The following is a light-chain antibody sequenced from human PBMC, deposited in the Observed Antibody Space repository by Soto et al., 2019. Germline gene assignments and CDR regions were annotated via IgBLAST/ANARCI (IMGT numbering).Light chain of an antibody. CDR1: QSVSDDF. CDR3: QQDGSTPYT. J-gene: IGKJ2*01. CDR2: GAS. Sequence: DIVMTQSPGTLSLSPGERATLSCRASQSVSDDFLAWYQQKPGQAPRLVISGASTRATGIPDRFRGSGSGTDFTLTIIRLEPEDFAVYYCQQDGSTPYTFGQGTILEIK. V-gene: IGKV3-20*01.